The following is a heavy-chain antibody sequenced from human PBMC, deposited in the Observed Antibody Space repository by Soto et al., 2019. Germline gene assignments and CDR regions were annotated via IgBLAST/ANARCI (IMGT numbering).Heavy chain of an antibody. CDR1: GGSFSGYY. J-gene: IGHJ5*02. V-gene: IGHV4-34*01. D-gene: IGHD3-10*01. Sequence: PSETLSLTCAVYGGSFSGYYWSWIRQPPGKGLEWIGEINHSGSTNYNPSLKSRVTISVDTSKNQFSLKLSSVTAADTAVYYCARDRAYGSGTNPWGQGTLVTVSS. CDR3: ARDRAYGSGTNP. CDR2: INHSGST.